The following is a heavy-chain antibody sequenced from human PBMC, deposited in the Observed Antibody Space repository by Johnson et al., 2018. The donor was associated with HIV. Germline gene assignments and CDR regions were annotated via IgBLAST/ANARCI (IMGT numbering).Heavy chain of an antibody. D-gene: IGHD1-26*01. Sequence: QVQLVESGGGVVKPGRSLRLSCAASGFTFSSYGIHWVRQAPGKGLEWVAVISYDGSNKDYADSVKGRFTISRDNSKNTLYLQMNSLRGEATAVYYCATDRGGSYDAFHIWGQGTMVTVSS. J-gene: IGHJ3*02. V-gene: IGHV3-30*03. CDR1: GFTFSSYG. CDR3: ATDRGGSYDAFHI. CDR2: ISYDGSNK.